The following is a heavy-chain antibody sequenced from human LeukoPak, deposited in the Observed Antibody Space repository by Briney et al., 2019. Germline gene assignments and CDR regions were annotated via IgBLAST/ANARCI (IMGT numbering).Heavy chain of an antibody. CDR1: GFTFSSYS. Sequence: GGSQRLSCAASGFTFSSYSMKWVRQAPGKGLEWVSFIGSSISYISYADSVKGRFTISRDNAKNSLYLHMNSLRAEDTAVYYCASPLYYDTRGFYYQVFDWGQGTLVTVSP. CDR2: IGSSISYI. CDR3: ASPLYYDTRGFYYQVFD. D-gene: IGHD3-22*01. J-gene: IGHJ4*02. V-gene: IGHV3-21*01.